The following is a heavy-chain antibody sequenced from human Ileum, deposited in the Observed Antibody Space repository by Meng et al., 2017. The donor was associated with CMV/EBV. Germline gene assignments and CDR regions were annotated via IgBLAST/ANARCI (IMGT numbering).Heavy chain of an antibody. CDR3: ARDRGYDFWSGYSHYYYYGMDV. J-gene: IGHJ6*02. V-gene: IGHV4-59*01. CDR2: IYSSGLT. D-gene: IGHD3-3*01. CDR1: GGSLNNYY. Sequence: ESLKISCFVSGGSLNNYYWSWIRQPPGKGLEWIGHIYSSGLTSYNFPLKSRVTISVDTSKNQFSLNLTSVTAADTAVYYCARDRGYDFWSGYSHYYYYGMDVWGQGTTVTVSS.